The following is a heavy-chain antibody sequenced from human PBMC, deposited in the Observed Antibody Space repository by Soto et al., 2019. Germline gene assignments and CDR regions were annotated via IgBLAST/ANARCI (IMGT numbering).Heavy chain of an antibody. V-gene: IGHV1-8*01. CDR2: MNPNSGNT. Sequence: ASVKVSCKASGYTFTSYDINWVRQATGQGLEWMGWMNPNSGNTGYAQKFQGRVTMTRNTSISTAYMELSSLRSEDTDVYYCARAQYSSGWPLVVYYYYYMDVWGKGTTVTVSS. CDR1: GYTFTSYD. J-gene: IGHJ6*03. CDR3: ARAQYSSGWPLVVYYYYYMDV. D-gene: IGHD6-19*01.